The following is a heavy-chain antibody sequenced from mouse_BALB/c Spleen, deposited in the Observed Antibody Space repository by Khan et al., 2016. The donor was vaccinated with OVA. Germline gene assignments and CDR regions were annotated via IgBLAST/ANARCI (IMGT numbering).Heavy chain of an antibody. D-gene: IGHD1-1*01. CDR3: ARHNYGPFAY. CDR2: ISTAGDYI. CDR1: GFIFSTYA. J-gene: IGHJ3*01. V-gene: IGHV5-6*01. Sequence: EVELVESGGDLVKPGGSLKLSCAASGFIFSTYAMSWVRQTPDKRLEWVATISTAGDYIYYPDSVKGRFTISRDNAKNTLYLQMSSLRSEDTAMYYCARHNYGPFAYWGQGTLVTVSA.